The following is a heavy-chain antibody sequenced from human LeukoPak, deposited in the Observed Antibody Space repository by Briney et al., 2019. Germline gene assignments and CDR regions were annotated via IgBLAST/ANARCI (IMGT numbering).Heavy chain of an antibody. Sequence: GGSLRLSCAASGFTFSSYSMNWVRQAPGKGLEWVSYISSSSSTIYYADSVKGRFTISRDNTKSSLYLQMNSLRAEDTAMYYCARYRHLYYWGQGTLVTVSS. CDR3: ARYRHLYY. D-gene: IGHD3-16*01. J-gene: IGHJ4*02. CDR2: ISSSSSTI. CDR1: GFTFSSYS. V-gene: IGHV3-48*04.